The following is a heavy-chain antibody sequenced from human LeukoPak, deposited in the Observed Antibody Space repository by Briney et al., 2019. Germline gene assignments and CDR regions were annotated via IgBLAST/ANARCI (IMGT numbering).Heavy chain of an antibody. CDR2: IKQDGSEK. Sequence: GGSLRLSCAASGFTLSNAWMNWVRQAPGKGLEWVANIKQDGSEKYYVDSVKGRFTISRDNAKNSLYLQMNSLRAEDTAVYYCAPEDTAMVEHLDFDYWGQGTLVTVSS. D-gene: IGHD5-18*01. V-gene: IGHV3-7*01. CDR3: APEDTAMVEHLDFDY. J-gene: IGHJ4*02. CDR1: GFTLSNAW.